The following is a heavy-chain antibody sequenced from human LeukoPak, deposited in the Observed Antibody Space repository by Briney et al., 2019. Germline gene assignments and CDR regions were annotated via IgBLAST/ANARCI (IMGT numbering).Heavy chain of an antibody. CDR1: GYTFTSYD. CDR3: ASNTYYYDSSGLDAFDI. CDR2: MNPNSGNT. J-gene: IGHJ3*02. V-gene: IGHV1-8*01. Sequence: ASVKVSCKASGYTFTSYDINWVRQATGQGLAWMGWMNPNSGNTGYAQKFQGRVTMTRNTSISTAYMELSSLRSEDTAVYYCASNTYYYDSSGLDAFDIWGQGTMVTVSS. D-gene: IGHD3-22*01.